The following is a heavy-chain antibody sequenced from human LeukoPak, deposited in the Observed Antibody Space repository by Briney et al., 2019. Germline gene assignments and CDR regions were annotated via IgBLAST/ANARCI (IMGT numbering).Heavy chain of an antibody. Sequence: ASVKGSCKVSGYTLAELSMHWVRQAPGKGVEGVGGFDPEDGETIYAQKFQGRVTMTEDTSTDTAYMELSSLRSEDTAVYYCATGYSSGWSDPDYWGQGTLVTVSS. CDR2: FDPEDGET. J-gene: IGHJ4*02. CDR1: GYTLAELS. CDR3: ATGYSSGWSDPDY. V-gene: IGHV1-24*01. D-gene: IGHD6-19*01.